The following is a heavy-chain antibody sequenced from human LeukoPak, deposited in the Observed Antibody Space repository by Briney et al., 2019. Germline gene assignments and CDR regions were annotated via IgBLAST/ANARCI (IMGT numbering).Heavy chain of an antibody. D-gene: IGHD3-16*01. CDR3: AGVPSLGLYYGMDV. CDR1: GHTFTSYG. J-gene: IGHJ6*02. V-gene: IGHV1-18*01. Sequence: ASVKVSCKASGHTFTSYGISWVRQAPGQGLEWMGWISAYNGNTNYAQKLQGRVTMTTDTSTSTAYMELRSLRSDDTAVYYCAGVPSLGLYYGMDVWGQGTTVTVSS. CDR2: ISAYNGNT.